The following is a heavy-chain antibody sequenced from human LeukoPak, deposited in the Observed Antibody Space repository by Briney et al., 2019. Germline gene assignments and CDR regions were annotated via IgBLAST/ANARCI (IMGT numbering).Heavy chain of an antibody. V-gene: IGHV4-31*03. CDR3: ARDRDAYSNYRTDYYYGMDV. CDR1: GGSISSGGYY. Sequence: SETLSLTCTVSGGSISSGGYYWSWIRQHPGKGLEWIGYIYYSGSTYYNPSLKSRGTISVDTSKNQFSLKLSSVTAADTAVYYYARDRDAYSNYRTDYYYGMDVWGQGTTVTVSS. D-gene: IGHD4-11*01. CDR2: IYYSGST. J-gene: IGHJ6*02.